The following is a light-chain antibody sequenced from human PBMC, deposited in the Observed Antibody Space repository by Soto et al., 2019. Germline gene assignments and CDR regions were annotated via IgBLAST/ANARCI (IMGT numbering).Light chain of an antibody. V-gene: IGKV3-15*01. J-gene: IGKJ2*01. CDR3: QQYNDWPPYT. Sequence: EIVMTQSPATLSVSPGERATLSCRASQSVSNNLAWYQQKPDQAPRLLIYGASTRATGIPARFSGSGSGTEFTLTISSLQSEDFEVYYCQQYNDWPPYTFGQGTKLEIK. CDR1: QSVSNN. CDR2: GAS.